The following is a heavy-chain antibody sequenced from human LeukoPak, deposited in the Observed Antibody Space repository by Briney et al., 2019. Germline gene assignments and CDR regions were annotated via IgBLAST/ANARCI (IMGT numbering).Heavy chain of an antibody. V-gene: IGHV4-59*01. D-gene: IGHD6-19*01. CDR2: IYYSGST. Sequence: SETLSLTCTVSGGSISSCYWSWIRQPPGKGLEWIRYIYYSGSTNYNPSLKSRVTISVDTSKNQFSLKLSSVTAADTAMYYCARVPSAVAGPDAFDIWGQGTMVTVSS. J-gene: IGHJ3*02. CDR3: ARVPSAVAGPDAFDI. CDR1: GGSISSCY.